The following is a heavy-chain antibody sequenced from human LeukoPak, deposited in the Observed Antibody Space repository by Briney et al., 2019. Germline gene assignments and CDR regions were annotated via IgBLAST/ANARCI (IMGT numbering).Heavy chain of an antibody. V-gene: IGHV4-34*01. Sequence: SETLSLTCAVYGGSRSYYPWTWIRQPPGKGLEWIGQIKVGGGTKYNPSLNSRVTMSLDTSKNQFSLKLTSVSAADTALYYCGRGAPCYWGQGTLVTVSS. J-gene: IGHJ4*02. CDR1: GGSRSYYP. CDR3: GRGAPCY. CDR2: IKVGGGT.